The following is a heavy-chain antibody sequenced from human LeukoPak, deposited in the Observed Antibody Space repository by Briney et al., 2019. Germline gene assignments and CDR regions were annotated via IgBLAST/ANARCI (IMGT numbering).Heavy chain of an antibody. J-gene: IGHJ5*02. CDR1: GYSFTDKY. CDR2: INPNSGGT. V-gene: IGHV1-2*02. CDR3: ARAGGRSWFDP. Sequence: ASVKVSCKASGYSFTDKYMHWVRQAPGQGLEWMGWINPNSGGTNYAQKFQGRVTITTDTSMSTAYMELSRQTSDDTAVYYCARAGGRSWFDPWGQGTLVTVSS.